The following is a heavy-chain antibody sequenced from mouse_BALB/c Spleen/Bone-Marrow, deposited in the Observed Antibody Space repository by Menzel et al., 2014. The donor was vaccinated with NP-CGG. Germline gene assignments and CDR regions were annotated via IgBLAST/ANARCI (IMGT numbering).Heavy chain of an antibody. Sequence: VNVVESGPGLVAPSQSLSITCTVSGFSLTNYGVHWVRQPPGKGLEWLGVIWAGGSTNYNSALMSRLSISKDNSKSXVFLKMISLQTDDTAMYYCARVTSSAVGAMDYWGQGTSVTVSS. D-gene: IGHD3-2*02. V-gene: IGHV2-9*02. CDR2: IWAGGST. CDR3: ARVTSSAVGAMDY. J-gene: IGHJ4*01. CDR1: GFSLTNYG.